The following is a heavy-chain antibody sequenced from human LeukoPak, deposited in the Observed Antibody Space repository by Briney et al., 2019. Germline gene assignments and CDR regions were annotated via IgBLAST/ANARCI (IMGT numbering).Heavy chain of an antibody. D-gene: IGHD3-10*01. CDR2: ISGSGGST. J-gene: IGHJ4*02. CDR3: ASFRGVGWDFVY. CDR1: GFTFSSYA. V-gene: IGHV3-23*01. Sequence: GGSLRLSCAASGFTFSSYAMSWVRQAPGKGLEWVSAISGSGGSTYYADSVKGRFTISRDNSKNTLYLQINSLRAEDTAVYYCASFRGVGWDFVYRGQGTLVTVSS.